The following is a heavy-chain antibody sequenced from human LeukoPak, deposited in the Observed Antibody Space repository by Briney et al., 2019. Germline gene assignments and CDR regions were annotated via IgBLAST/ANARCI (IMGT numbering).Heavy chain of an antibody. V-gene: IGHV4-34*01. CDR1: GGSFSGYY. CDR2: INHSGST. CDR3: ASQRIAAAGTGNEDDYYNGMDV. D-gene: IGHD6-13*01. J-gene: IGHJ6*02. Sequence: PSETLSLTCAVYGGSFSGYYWSWIRQPPGKGLEWIGEINHSGSTNYNPSLKSRVTISVDTSKNQFSLKLSSVTAADTAVYYCASQRIAAAGTGNEDDYYNGMDVWGQGTTVTVSS.